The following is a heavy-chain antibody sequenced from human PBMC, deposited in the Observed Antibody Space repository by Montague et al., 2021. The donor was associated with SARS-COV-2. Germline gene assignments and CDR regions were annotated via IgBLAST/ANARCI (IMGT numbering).Heavy chain of an antibody. CDR2: IYYSGTT. V-gene: IGHV4-39*02. J-gene: IGHJ4*02. CDR3: ARGMIRGVTTPFDY. D-gene: IGHD3-10*01. Sequence: SETLSLTCSVSSGSIISSGYYWGWIRQPPGKELEWIGNIYYSGTTXYNPSLQSRGTISVDASKNHLSLRLSSVTAADTAVYFCARGMIRGVTTPFDYWGQGSQATVSS. CDR1: SGSIISSGYY.